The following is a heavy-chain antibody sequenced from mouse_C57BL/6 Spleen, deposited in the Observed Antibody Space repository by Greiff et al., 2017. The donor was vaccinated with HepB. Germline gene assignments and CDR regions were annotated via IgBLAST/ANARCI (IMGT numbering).Heavy chain of an antibody. CDR3: ASYYGSSPFAY. V-gene: IGHV1-18*01. D-gene: IGHD1-1*01. CDR1: GYTFTDYN. J-gene: IGHJ3*01. CDR2: INPNNGGT. Sequence: VQLKQSGPELVKPGASVKIPCKASGYTFTDYNMDWVKQSPGKSLEWIGDINPNNGGTIYNQKFKGKATLSVDKSSSTAYMELRSLTSEDTAVYYYASYYGSSPFAYWGQGTLVTVSA.